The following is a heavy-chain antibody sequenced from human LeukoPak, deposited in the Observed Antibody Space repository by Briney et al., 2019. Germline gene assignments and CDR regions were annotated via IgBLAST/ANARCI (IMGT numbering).Heavy chain of an antibody. CDR2: ISGDGGST. CDR3: AKDKGDGEYVDY. J-gene: IGHJ4*02. Sequence: GGSLRLSCAASGFSFDDYAMLWVRQGPGKGLEWVSLISGDGGSTYYGDSVKGRFTISRDNSKNSLYLEMNSLRTEDTGLYYCAKDKGDGEYVDYWGQGTLVTVSS. CDR1: GFSFDDYA. D-gene: IGHD5-24*01. V-gene: IGHV3-43*02.